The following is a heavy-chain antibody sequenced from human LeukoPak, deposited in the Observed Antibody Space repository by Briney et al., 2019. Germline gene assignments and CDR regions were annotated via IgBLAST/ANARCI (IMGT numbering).Heavy chain of an antibody. Sequence: ASVKVSCKASGYTFTSQDINWVRQAPGQGLEWMGWMNPNSDYTGCEQKFQGRLTMTRDTSHDTAYMELSGLRSEDTAMYYCARAQAVTSWYFDLWGQGRLVIVSS. CDR2: MNPNSDYT. CDR1: GYTFTSQD. V-gene: IGHV1-8*01. J-gene: IGHJ2*01. CDR3: ARAQAVTSWYFDL. D-gene: IGHD2-15*01.